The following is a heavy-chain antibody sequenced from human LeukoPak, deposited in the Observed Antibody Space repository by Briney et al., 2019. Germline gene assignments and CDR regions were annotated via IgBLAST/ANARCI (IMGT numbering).Heavy chain of an antibody. J-gene: IGHJ4*02. D-gene: IGHD4/OR15-4a*01. CDR2: ISSSSSTI. Sequence: QSGGSLRLSCAASGFTFSSYSMNWVRQAPGKGLEWVSYISSSSSTIYYADSVKGRFTISRDNAKNSLYLQMNSLRAEDTAVYYCARVRRVANTLSYFDHWGQGTLVTVSS. V-gene: IGHV3-48*04. CDR1: GFTFSSYS. CDR3: ARVRRVANTLSYFDH.